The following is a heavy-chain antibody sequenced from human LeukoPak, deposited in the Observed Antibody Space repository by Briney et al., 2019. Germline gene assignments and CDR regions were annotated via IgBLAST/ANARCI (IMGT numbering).Heavy chain of an antibody. CDR2: IIPILGIA. D-gene: IGHD4-17*01. J-gene: IGHJ4*02. CDR1: GGTFSSYA. CDR3: ASPNSYYGDYVLFDY. Sequence: SVKVSCKASGGTFSSYAISWVRQAPGQGLEWMGRIIPILGIASYAQKFQGRVTITADKSTSTAYMELSSLRSEDTAVYYCASPNSYYGDYVLFDYWGQGTLVTVSS. V-gene: IGHV1-69*04.